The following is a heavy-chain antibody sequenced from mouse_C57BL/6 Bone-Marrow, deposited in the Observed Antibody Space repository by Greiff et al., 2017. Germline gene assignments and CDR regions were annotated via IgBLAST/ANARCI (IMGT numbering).Heavy chain of an antibody. CDR1: GYTFTSYV. D-gene: IGHD1-1*01. Sequence: EVQLQQSGPELVKPGASVKMSCKASGYTFTSYVMHWVKQKPGQGLEWIGYIYPYNDGTKYNEKFKGKATLTSDKSSSTAYMELSSLTSEDSAVYYCAALDYYGSSYLYYAMDYWGQGTSVTVSS. V-gene: IGHV1-14*01. CDR3: AALDYYGSSYLYYAMDY. CDR2: IYPYNDGT. J-gene: IGHJ4*01.